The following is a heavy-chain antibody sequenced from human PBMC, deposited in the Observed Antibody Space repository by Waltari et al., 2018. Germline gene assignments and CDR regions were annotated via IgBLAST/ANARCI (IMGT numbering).Heavy chain of an antibody. CDR1: GFTFSGSA. Sequence: EVQLVESGGGLVQPGGSLKLSCAASGFTFSGSAMHWVRQASGKGLEWVGRINSDGSSTSYADSVKGRFTISRDNAKNTLYLQMNSLRAEDTAVYYCAREDDILTGYYPWGQGTLVTVSS. CDR3: AREDDILTGYYP. D-gene: IGHD3-9*01. CDR2: INSDGSST. J-gene: IGHJ5*02. V-gene: IGHV3-74*01.